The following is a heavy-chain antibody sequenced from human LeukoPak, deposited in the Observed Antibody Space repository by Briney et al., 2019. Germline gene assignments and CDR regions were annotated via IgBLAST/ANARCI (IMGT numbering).Heavy chain of an antibody. J-gene: IGHJ5*02. D-gene: IGHD4-23*01. Sequence: GGSLRLSCAASGFTFSSYGMHWVRQAPGKGLEWVAVISYDGSNKYYADSVKGRFTISRDNSKNTLYLQMNSLRAEDTAVYYCAKSGGYSDDWFDPWGQGTLVTVSS. V-gene: IGHV3-30*18. CDR3: AKSGGYSDDWFDP. CDR2: ISYDGSNK. CDR1: GFTFSSYG.